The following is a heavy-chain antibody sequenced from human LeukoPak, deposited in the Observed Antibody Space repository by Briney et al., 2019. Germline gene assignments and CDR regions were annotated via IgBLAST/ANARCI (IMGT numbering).Heavy chain of an antibody. CDR3: ARGLLSARSWFDP. CDR1: GGSISSYY. Sequence: SETLSLTCTVSGGSISSYYWSWIRQPPGKGLEWIGYIYYSGSTNYNPSLKSRVTISVDTSKNQFSLKLSSVTAADTAVYYCARGLLSARSWFDPWGQGTLVTVSS. J-gene: IGHJ5*02. V-gene: IGHV4-59*08. CDR2: IYYSGST.